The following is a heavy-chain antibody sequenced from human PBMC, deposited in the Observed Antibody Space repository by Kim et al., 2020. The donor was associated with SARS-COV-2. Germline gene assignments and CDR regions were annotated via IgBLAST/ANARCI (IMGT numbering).Heavy chain of an antibody. D-gene: IGHD3-10*01. CDR3: ARGNYRDF. J-gene: IGHJ4*02. Sequence: DGSSIISAASVKGRFSTSRDNAKNTLYLQMNSRTAEDTAVYYCARGNYRDFWGQGTLVTVSS. V-gene: IGHV3-74*01. CDR2: DGSSI.